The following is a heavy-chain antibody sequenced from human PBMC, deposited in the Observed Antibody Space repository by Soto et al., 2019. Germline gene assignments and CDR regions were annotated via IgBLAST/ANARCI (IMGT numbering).Heavy chain of an antibody. V-gene: IGHV4-31*03. J-gene: IGHJ4*02. D-gene: IGHD2-15*01. CDR2: IYYSGST. Sequence: QVQLQESGPGLVKPSQTLSLTCTVSGGSISSGGYYWSWIRQHPGKGLEWIGYIYYSGSTYYNPSRKSRVTISVDTSTNQCSLKLSSVTAADTAVYYCATYCSGGSCYLDCWGQGTLVTVSS. CDR3: ATYCSGGSCYLDC. CDR1: GGSISSGGYY.